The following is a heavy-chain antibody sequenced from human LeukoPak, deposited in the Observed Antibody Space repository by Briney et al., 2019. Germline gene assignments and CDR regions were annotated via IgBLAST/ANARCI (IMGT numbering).Heavy chain of an antibody. Sequence: GGSLRLSCAASGFTFSSYSMNWVRQAPGKGLEWVSSISSSSSYIYYADSVKGRFTISRDNAKNSPYLQMNSLRAEDTAVYYCARFYCSSTSCSTYYYYYGMDVWGQGTTVTVSS. D-gene: IGHD2-2*01. CDR2: ISSSSSYI. J-gene: IGHJ6*02. V-gene: IGHV3-21*01. CDR3: ARFYCSSTSCSTYYYYYGMDV. CDR1: GFTFSSYS.